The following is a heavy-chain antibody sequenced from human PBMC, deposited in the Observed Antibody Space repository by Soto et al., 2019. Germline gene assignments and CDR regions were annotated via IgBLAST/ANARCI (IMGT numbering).Heavy chain of an antibody. D-gene: IGHD4-17*01. V-gene: IGHV4-39*01. J-gene: IGHJ4*02. CDR2: IYYSGGT. Sequence: SETLSLTCTVSGGSISSSSYYWGWIRQPPGKGLEWIGSIYYSGGTYYNPSLKSRVTISVDTSKNQFSLKLSSVTAADTAVYYCARATVTTFLADYWGQGTLVTVSS. CDR1: GGSISSSSYY. CDR3: ARATVTTFLADY.